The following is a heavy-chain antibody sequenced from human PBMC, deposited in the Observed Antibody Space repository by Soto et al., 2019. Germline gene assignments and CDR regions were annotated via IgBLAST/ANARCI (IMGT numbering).Heavy chain of an antibody. CDR1: GFTFNTFG. D-gene: IGHD3-10*01. CDR3: ARGPYYGSGTLDF. V-gene: IGHV3-30*03. J-gene: IGHJ4*02. Sequence: QVQLVESGGNMVQPGWSLTVSCAASGFTFNTFGMHWARQAPGKGLEWVAVISYDGSDEYYADSVKGRFTISRDNSMNTLSLQMNSRSVDDTGVYYCARGPYYGSGTLDFWGQGTLVTVSS. CDR2: ISYDGSDE.